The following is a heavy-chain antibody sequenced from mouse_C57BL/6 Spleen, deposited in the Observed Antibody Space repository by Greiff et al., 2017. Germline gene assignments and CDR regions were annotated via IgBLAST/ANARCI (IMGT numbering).Heavy chain of an antibody. CDR1: GFTFSSYT. Sequence: DVKLVESGGGLVKPGGSLKLSCAASGFTFSSYTMSWVRQTPEKRLEWVATISGGGGNTYYPDSVKGRFTISRDNAKNTLYLQMSSLRSEDTALYYCARRSSGSMDYWGQGTSVTVSS. CDR2: ISGGGGNT. D-gene: IGHD3-2*02. J-gene: IGHJ4*01. CDR3: ARRSSGSMDY. V-gene: IGHV5-9*01.